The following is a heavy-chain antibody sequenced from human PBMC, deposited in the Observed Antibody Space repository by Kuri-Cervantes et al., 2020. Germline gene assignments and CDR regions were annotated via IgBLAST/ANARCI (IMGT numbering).Heavy chain of an antibody. Sequence: GESLKISCVASGFTFSDYGMHWVRQAPGKGLEWVAVTWYDGSNKYYADSVKGRFTISRDNSKNTLYLQMNSLRAEDTAVYYCARGLYLVTPPFDYWGQGTLVTVSS. V-gene: IGHV3-30*19. CDR3: ARGLYLVTPPFDY. CDR1: GFTFSDYG. J-gene: IGHJ4*02. CDR2: TWYDGSNK. D-gene: IGHD2-21*02.